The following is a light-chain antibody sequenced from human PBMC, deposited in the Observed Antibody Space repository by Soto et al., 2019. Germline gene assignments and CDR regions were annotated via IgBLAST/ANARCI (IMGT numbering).Light chain of an antibody. CDR3: QQYNVWPLT. CDR1: QSVNSN. J-gene: IGKJ4*01. Sequence: EIVMTQSPATLSVSPGERATLSCRASQSVNSNLAWYQQKPGQTPKVLIYVASTRATGIPARFSGSGSGTEFTLTISSLQSEDFAIYYCQQYNVWPLTFGGGTKVEFK. CDR2: VAS. V-gene: IGKV3-15*01.